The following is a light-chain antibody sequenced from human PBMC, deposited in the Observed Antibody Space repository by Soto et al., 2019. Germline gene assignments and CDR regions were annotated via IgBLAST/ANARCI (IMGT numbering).Light chain of an antibody. Sequence: QPVLTQPASVSGSPGQSITISCTGTSSDVASYDRVSWYQQPPGTAPKLMIYEVTNRPSGVPDRFSGAKSGNTASLTISGLQAEDEADYYCCSYTTTSTYVFGTGTKVTVL. V-gene: IGLV2-18*02. J-gene: IGLJ1*01. CDR3: CSYTTTSTYV. CDR2: EVT. CDR1: SSDVASYDR.